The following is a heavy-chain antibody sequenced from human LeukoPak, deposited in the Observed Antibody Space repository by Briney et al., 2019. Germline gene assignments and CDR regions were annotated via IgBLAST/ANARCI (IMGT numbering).Heavy chain of an antibody. CDR3: AKGLRYCSGGSCYSGDYMDV. Sequence: GGSLRLSCAASGFTFSSYAMSWVRQAPGKGLEWVSAISGSGGSTYYADSVKGRFTISRDNSKNTLYLQMNSLRAEDTAVYCCAKGLRYCSGGSCYSGDYMDVWGKGTTVTVSS. CDR1: GFTFSSYA. V-gene: IGHV3-23*01. J-gene: IGHJ6*03. D-gene: IGHD2-15*01. CDR2: ISGSGGST.